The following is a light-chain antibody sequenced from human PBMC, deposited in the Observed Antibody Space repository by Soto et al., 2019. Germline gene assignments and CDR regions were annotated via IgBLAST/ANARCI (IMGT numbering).Light chain of an antibody. CDR1: QSVISNY. CDR2: AAS. CDR3: EQYGSSLTWT. V-gene: IGKV3-20*01. J-gene: IGKJ1*01. Sequence: EVVLTQSPGTVSLSPGERVTLSCRASQSVISNYLAWYQQRPGQAPRLLNYAASSRATGIPDRFCGRGSGTDFSLSIGRIEPEDFGVYYCEQYGSSLTWTFGRGTKVK.